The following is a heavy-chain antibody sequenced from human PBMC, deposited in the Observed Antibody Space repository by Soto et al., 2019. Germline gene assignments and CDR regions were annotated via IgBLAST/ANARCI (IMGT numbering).Heavy chain of an antibody. J-gene: IGHJ6*02. CDR1: GLTFNKYW. CDR2: IKHDGSEK. V-gene: IGHV3-7*03. D-gene: IGHD6-19*01. Sequence: GCLRLSCAASGLTFNKYWMTWVRQAPGKGLEWVATIKHDGSEKSNLDSVEGRFTISRDNARNSLSLQMNSLRVEDTAVYFCASVPGSPGYHGLDVWGQGTTVTVSS. CDR3: ASVPGSPGYHGLDV.